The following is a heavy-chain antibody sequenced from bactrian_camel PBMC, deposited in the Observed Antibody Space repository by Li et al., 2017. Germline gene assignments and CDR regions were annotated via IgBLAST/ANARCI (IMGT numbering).Heavy chain of an antibody. CDR2: IYGDRR. D-gene: IGHD1*01. CDR3: AAETGRYCTKRGVVAFSY. V-gene: IGHV3S55*01. CDR1: GFTSGSGC. J-gene: IGHJ4*01. Sequence: HVQLVESGGGSVQAGGSLRLSCVASGFTSGSGCMGWFRQAPGKEREWVAGIYGDRRHYDDSVKGRFTISRDNAKNTLYLQMNSLNPEDTAMYYCAAETGRYCTKRGVVAFSYRGQGTQVTVS.